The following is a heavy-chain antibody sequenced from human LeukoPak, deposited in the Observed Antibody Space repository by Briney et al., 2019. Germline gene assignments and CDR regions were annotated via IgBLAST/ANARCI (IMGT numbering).Heavy chain of an antibody. V-gene: IGHV4/OR15-8*01. Sequence: SETLSLTFDVSGDFIRSSEWWSWVRQPPGKGLEWIGQFFLSGGPNYRPSLRSRVTISVDRSKSQFSLKMASVTAADTAIYYCVRNGRYCLDYWGQGTLVTVSS. J-gene: IGHJ4*02. CDR2: FFLSGGP. CDR3: VRNGRYCLDY. D-gene: IGHD1-14*01. CDR1: GDFIRSSEW.